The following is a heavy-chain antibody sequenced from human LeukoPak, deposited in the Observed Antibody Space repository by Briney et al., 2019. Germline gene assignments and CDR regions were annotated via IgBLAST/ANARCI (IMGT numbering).Heavy chain of an antibody. Sequence: GGSLRLSCAASGFTFSTYWMSWVRQAPGMGLEWVANIKQDGSEKSYVDSVKGRFTISRDNAKNSLYLQMYSLRAEDTAVYYCATYKVGAVFDYWGQGTLVTVSS. CDR2: IKQDGSEK. CDR1: GFTFSTYW. CDR3: ATYKVGAVFDY. V-gene: IGHV3-7*01. D-gene: IGHD1-26*01. J-gene: IGHJ4*02.